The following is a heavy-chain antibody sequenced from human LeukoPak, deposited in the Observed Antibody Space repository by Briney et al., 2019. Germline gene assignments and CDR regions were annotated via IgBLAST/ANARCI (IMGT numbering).Heavy chain of an antibody. CDR2: IYYSGTT. V-gene: IGHV4-59*01. D-gene: IGHD7-27*01. CDR1: GASISSSY. Sequence: SETLSLTCTVSGASISSSYWSWIRQPPGKRLEWIGYIYYSGTTKYNPSLKSRVTISVDTSKNQFSLKVNSVAAADAAVYYCARRPTGDPKFDYWGQGTLVTVSS. J-gene: IGHJ4*02. CDR3: ARRPTGDPKFDY.